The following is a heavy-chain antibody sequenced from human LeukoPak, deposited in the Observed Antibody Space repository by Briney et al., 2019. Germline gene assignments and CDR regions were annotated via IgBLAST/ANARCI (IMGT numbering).Heavy chain of an antibody. V-gene: IGHV1-8*01. CDR1: GYTFTIYD. CDR2: MNPNSGNT. D-gene: IGHD3/OR15-3a*01. J-gene: IGHJ6*03. CDR3: ARGLSWTTDSYYYMDV. Sequence: ASVTVSFKASGYTFTIYDINWVRQPPGQGLEWMGWMNPNSGNTGYAQKFQGRVTMTKNTSITTADMELSSLRSEDKAVYFCARGLSWTTDSYYYMDVWGKGTTVTVSS.